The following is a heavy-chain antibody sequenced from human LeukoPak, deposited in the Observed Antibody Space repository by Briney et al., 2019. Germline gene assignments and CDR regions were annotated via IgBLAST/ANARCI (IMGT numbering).Heavy chain of an antibody. D-gene: IGHD6-6*01. V-gene: IGHV4-34*01. CDR3: ARGGIAARPNWFGP. J-gene: IGHJ5*02. CDR1: GGSFSGYY. CDR2: INHSGST. Sequence: PSETLSLTCAVYGGSFSGYYWSWIRQPPGKGLEWIGEINHSGSTNYNPSLKSRVTISVDTSKNQFSLKLSSVTAADTAVYYCARGGIAARPNWFGPWGQGTLVTVSS.